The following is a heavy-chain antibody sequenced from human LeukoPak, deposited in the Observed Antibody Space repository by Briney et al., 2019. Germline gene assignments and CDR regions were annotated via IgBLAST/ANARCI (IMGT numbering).Heavy chain of an antibody. CDR3: ARACGDYVCY. CDR1: GGSISSSNW. CDR2: IYYSGST. D-gene: IGHD4-17*01. Sequence: SETLSLTCAVSGGSISSSNWWSWVRQPPGKGLEWIGYIYYSGSTNYNPSLKSRVTISVDTSKNQFSLKLSSVTAADTAVYYCARACGDYVCYWGQGTLITVSS. V-gene: IGHV4-4*02. J-gene: IGHJ4*02.